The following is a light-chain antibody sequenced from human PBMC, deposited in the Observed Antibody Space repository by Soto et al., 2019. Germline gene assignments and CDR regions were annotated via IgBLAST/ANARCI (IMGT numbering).Light chain of an antibody. CDR1: QSVLYSSNIKSS. J-gene: IGKJ2*01. V-gene: IGKV4-1*01. Sequence: DIVMTQSPDSLAVSLGERATINCNSSQSVLYSSNIKSSLAWYQQKPGQPPNLLIYWASSRESGVPDRFSGSGSGTDFTLTISSLPAEDVAVYFCLQYYTTPYTFGQGTKVEIK. CDR2: WAS. CDR3: LQYYTTPYT.